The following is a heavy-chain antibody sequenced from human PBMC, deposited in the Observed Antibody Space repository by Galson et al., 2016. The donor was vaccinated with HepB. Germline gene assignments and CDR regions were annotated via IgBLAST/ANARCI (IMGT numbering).Heavy chain of an antibody. Sequence: SLRLSCAASGFTFSLFAIHWVRQAPGKGLEWVAMISYDGSNKYYADSVNGRFTISRDNPKNTPYLQMDSLRIEDTAIYSCARARDRYGSGGPLDYWGQGSLVTVSS. CDR1: GFTFSLFA. CDR2: ISYDGSNK. D-gene: IGHD3-10*01. CDR3: ARARDRYGSGGPLDY. V-gene: IGHV3-30-3*01. J-gene: IGHJ4*02.